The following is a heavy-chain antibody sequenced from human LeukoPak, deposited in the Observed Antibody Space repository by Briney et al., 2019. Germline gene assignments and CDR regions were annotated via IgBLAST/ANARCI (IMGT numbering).Heavy chain of an antibody. CDR2: VWYDGTNK. CDR1: GFSFGTSG. J-gene: IGHJ4*02. CDR3: ARALHRRYFDK. V-gene: IGHV3-33*01. Sequence: GGSLRLSCAASGFSFGTSGMHWVRQAPGKGLEWVAVVWYDGTNKHYADSVKGRFTISRDNSKNTLYLQMNSLRDEDTATYYCARALHRRYFDKWGQGTLVTVSS.